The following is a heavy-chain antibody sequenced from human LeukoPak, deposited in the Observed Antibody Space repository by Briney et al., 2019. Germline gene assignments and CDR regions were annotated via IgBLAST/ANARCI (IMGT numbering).Heavy chain of an antibody. CDR2: IYYSGST. V-gene: IGHV4-39*07. D-gene: IGHD6-13*01. J-gene: IGHJ5*02. Sequence: KPSETLSLTCTVSGGSISSSSYYWGWIRQPPGKGLEWNGGIYYSGSTYYNPSLKSRVTISVDTSKNQFSLKLSSVTAADTAVYYCARKGVYSSSWGGWFDPWGQGTLVTVSS. CDR3: ARKGVYSSSWGGWFDP. CDR1: GGSISSSSYY.